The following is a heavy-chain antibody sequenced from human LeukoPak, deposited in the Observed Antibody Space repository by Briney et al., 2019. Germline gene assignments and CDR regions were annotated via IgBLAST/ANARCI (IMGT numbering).Heavy chain of an antibody. V-gene: IGHV1-2*02. Sequence: ASVRVSCKTSGYTFSGYYIHWVPHAPGQGLEWLGCINPNTGDINYAQKFQGRVTTTRDTSTSTAYMELSSLRSDDTAVYYCARDVSSVATAAPGHWGVDVWGQGTTVTVSS. CDR3: ARDVSSVATAAPGHWGVDV. CDR2: INPNTGDI. D-gene: IGHD6-13*01. J-gene: IGHJ6*02. CDR1: GYTFSGYY.